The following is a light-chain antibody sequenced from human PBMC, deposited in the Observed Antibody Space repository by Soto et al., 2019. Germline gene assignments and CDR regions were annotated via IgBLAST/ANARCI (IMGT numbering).Light chain of an antibody. CDR1: QNVNSN. CDR2: GAS. CDR3: XPYXXWLXWX. Sequence: IGMTQSPATLPVSPGERANLSCRASQNVNSNLAWYQQTPGQAPRFLIYGASTRATGIPARFSGSGSGTEFTLTISSLQSEDFAVXXCXPYXXWLXWXFGHGTKV. J-gene: IGKJ1*01. V-gene: IGKV3-15*01.